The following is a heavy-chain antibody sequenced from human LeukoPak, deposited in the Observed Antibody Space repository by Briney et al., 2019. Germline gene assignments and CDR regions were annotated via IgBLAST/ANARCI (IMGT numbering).Heavy chain of an antibody. Sequence: SETLSLTCTVSGGSISSYYWSWIRQPPGKGLEWIGYIYYSGSTNYNPSLKSRVTISVDTSKNQFSLKLSSVTAADTAVYYCARLAAAGHDWFDPWGQGTLVTVSS. CDR2: IYYSGST. J-gene: IGHJ5*02. CDR1: GGSISSYY. D-gene: IGHD6-13*01. V-gene: IGHV4-59*01. CDR3: ARLAAAGHDWFDP.